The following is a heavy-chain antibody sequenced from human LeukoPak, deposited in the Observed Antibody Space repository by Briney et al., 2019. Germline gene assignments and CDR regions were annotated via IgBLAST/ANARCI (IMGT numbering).Heavy chain of an antibody. D-gene: IGHD6-6*01. CDR1: AFTFSSYA. Sequence: GRSLRLSCIASAFTFSSYAMHWVRQAPGKGLEWMAVVSYDGNTKYYADSVRGRFTISRDNSENTLYLQMNSLRAEDTAVYYCAKRGSTWDLVYWGQGTLVTVSS. CDR3: AKRGSTWDLVY. J-gene: IGHJ4*02. CDR2: VSYDGNTK. V-gene: IGHV3-33*06.